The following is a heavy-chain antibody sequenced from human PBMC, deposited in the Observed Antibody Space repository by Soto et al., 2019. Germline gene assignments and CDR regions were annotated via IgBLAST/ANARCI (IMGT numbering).Heavy chain of an antibody. CDR1: GYTFTSYG. V-gene: IGHV1-18*01. D-gene: IGHD3-16*01. CDR2: ISAYNGNT. CDR3: AREPYDYVWGSYPTDY. J-gene: IGHJ4*02. Sequence: ASVKVSFKASGYTFTSYGISWVRQAPGQGLEWMGWISAYNGNTNYAQKLQGRVTMTTDTSTSTAYMELRSLRSDDTAVYYCAREPYDYVWGSYPTDYWGQGTLVTVSS.